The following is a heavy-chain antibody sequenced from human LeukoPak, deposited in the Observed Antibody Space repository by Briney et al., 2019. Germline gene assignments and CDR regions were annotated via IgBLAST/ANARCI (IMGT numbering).Heavy chain of an antibody. CDR3: AKDRGIFGVICFYFDY. D-gene: IGHD3-3*01. CDR1: GFTFSSYA. J-gene: IGHJ4*02. Sequence: GGSLRLSCAASGFTFSSYAMSWVRQAPGKGLEWVSAISGSGDSTYYADSVKGRFTISRDNSKNTVYLQMNSQRDEDTAVYYCAKDRGIFGVICFYFDYWGQGTLVTVSS. CDR2: ISGSGDST. V-gene: IGHV3-23*01.